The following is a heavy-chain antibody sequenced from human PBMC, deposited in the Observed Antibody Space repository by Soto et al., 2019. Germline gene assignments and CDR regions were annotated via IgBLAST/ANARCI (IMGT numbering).Heavy chain of an antibody. CDR2: ISAYNGDT. J-gene: IGHJ5*02. D-gene: IGHD6-13*01. Sequence: ASVKVSCKASGYTFTSYGISWVRQAPGQGLEWMGWISAYNGDTNYAQKLQGRVTMTTDTSTSTAYMELRSLRSDDTAVYYCATAEPRIAALFNWFDPWGQGTLVTVSS. V-gene: IGHV1-18*01. CDR3: ATAEPRIAALFNWFDP. CDR1: GYTFTSYG.